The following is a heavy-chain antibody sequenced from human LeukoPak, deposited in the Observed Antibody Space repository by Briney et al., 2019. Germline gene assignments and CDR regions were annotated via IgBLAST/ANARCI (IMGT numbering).Heavy chain of an antibody. V-gene: IGHV4-30-2*01. Sequence: PSQTLSLTCAVSGGSISSGGYSWSWIRQPPGKGLEWIGYIYHSGSTYYNPSLKSRVTISVDRSKNQFSLKLSPVTAADTAVYYCARDPGIPPRTYGMDVWGQGTTVTVSS. CDR1: GGSISSGGYS. CDR2: IYHSGST. J-gene: IGHJ6*02. CDR3: ARDPGIPPRTYGMDV.